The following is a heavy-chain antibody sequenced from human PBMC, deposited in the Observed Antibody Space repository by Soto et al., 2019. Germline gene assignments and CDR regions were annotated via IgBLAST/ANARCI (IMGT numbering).Heavy chain of an antibody. D-gene: IGHD6-19*01. CDR2: IIPIFGTA. J-gene: IGHJ6*02. V-gene: IGHV1-69*01. CDR3: ASGIAVAYYYYYGMDV. CDR1: GGTFSSYA. Sequence: QVQLVQSGAEVKKPGSSVKVSCKASGGTFSSYAISWVRQAPGQGLEWMGGIIPIFGTANYAQKFKGRVRITADESTSTAYMELSSLRSEDTAVYYCASGIAVAYYYYYGMDVCGQGTTVTVSS.